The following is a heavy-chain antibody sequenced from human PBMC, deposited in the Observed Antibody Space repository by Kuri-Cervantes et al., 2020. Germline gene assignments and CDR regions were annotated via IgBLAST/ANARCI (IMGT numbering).Heavy chain of an antibody. Sequence: GGSLRLSCAASGFTFSSYAMSWVRQAPGKGLEWVAVISYDGSNKYYADSVKGRFTISRDNSKNTLYLQMNSLRAEDTAVYYCARDRQLLWFGELSHYYYYGMDVWGQGTTVTVSS. CDR2: ISYDGSNK. CDR1: GFTFSSYA. CDR3: ARDRQLLWFGELSHYYYYGMDV. J-gene: IGHJ6*02. V-gene: IGHV3-30-3*01. D-gene: IGHD3-10*01.